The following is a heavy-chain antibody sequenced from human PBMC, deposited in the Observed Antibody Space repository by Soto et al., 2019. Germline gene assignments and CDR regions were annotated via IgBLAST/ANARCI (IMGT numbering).Heavy chain of an antibody. Sequence: PSETLSLTCTVSGGSISSYYWSWIRQPPGKGLEWIGYIYYSGSTNYNPSPKSRVTISVDTSKNQFSLKLSSVTAADTAVYYCARDQTGEGYYGMDVWGQGTTVTVSS. J-gene: IGHJ6*02. V-gene: IGHV4-59*01. CDR1: GGSISSYY. CDR2: IYYSGST. CDR3: ARDQTGEGYYGMDV. D-gene: IGHD7-27*01.